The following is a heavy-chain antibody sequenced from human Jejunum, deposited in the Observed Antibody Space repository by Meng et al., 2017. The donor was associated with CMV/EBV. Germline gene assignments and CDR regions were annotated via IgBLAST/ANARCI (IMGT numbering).Heavy chain of an antibody. V-gene: IGHV3-33*06. CDR1: GFTFSTYG. CDR3: AKEEGTGSTPDC. CDR2: IWYDGSNK. J-gene: IGHJ4*02. Sequence: AASGFTFSTYGMHWVRQAPGKGLEWVAVIWYDGSNKKYADFVKGRFTISRDNSKNTLYLQMNRLRVEDTAVFYCAKEEGTGSTPDCWGQGTLVTVSS. D-gene: IGHD1-26*01.